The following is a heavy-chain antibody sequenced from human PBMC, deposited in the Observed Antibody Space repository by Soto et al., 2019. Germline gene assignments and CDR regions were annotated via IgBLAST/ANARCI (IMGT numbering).Heavy chain of an antibody. V-gene: IGHV4-31*03. CDR2: IYYSGST. CDR1: GGSISSGGYY. CDR3: ARVDDYGDYPYFDY. D-gene: IGHD4-17*01. J-gene: IGHJ4*02. Sequence: SETLSLTCTVSGGSISSGGYYWSWIRQHPGKGLEWIGYIYYSGSTYYNPSLKSRVTISVDTSKNQFSLKLSSVTAADTAVYYCARVDDYGDYPYFDYWGQGTLVTVSS.